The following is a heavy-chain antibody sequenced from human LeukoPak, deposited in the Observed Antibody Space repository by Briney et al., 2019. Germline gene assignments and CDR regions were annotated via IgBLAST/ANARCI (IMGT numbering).Heavy chain of an antibody. Sequence: SETLSLTCAVYGGSFSGYYWSWIRQPPGKGLEWIGEINHSGSTNYNPSLKSRVTTSADTSKNQFSLKLGSVTAADTAVYYCARGSTRDLWGRGTLVTVSS. CDR1: GGSFSGYY. CDR3: ARGSTRDL. CDR2: INHSGST. J-gene: IGHJ2*01. V-gene: IGHV4-34*01. D-gene: IGHD2/OR15-2a*01.